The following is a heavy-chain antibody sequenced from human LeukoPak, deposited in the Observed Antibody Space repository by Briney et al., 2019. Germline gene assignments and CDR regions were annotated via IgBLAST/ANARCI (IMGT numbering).Heavy chain of an antibody. CDR2: INPNSGGT. Sequence: ASVKVSCKASGYTFTGYYMHWVRQAPGQGLEWMGWINPNSGGTNYAQKFQGRVTVTRDTSISTAYMELSRLRSDDTAVYYCARDQATTGYYYYYYGMDVWGQGTTVTVSS. CDR3: ARDQATTGYYYYYYGMDV. V-gene: IGHV1-2*02. J-gene: IGHJ6*02. CDR1: GYTFTGYY. D-gene: IGHD1-26*01.